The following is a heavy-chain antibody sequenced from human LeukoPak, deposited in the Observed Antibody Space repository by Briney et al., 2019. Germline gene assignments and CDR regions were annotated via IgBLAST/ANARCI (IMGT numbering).Heavy chain of an antibody. CDR2: INPNSGGT. V-gene: IGHV1-2*02. CDR3: ARERYSYGPYYYCYMDV. CDR1: GYTFTGYY. J-gene: IGHJ6*03. Sequence: ASVKVSCKASGYTFTGYYMHWVRQAPGQGLEWMGWINPNSGGTNYAQKFQGRVTMTRDTSISTAYMELSRLRSDDTAVYYCARERYSYGPYYYCYMDVWGKGTTVTVSS. D-gene: IGHD5-18*01.